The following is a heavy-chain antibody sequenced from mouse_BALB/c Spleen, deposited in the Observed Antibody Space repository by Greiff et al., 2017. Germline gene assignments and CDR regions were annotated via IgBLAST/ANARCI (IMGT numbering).Heavy chain of an antibody. J-gene: IGHJ2*01. CDR1: GYSFTGYF. D-gene: IGHD2-4*01. Sequence: EVKLVESGPELVKPGASVKISCKASGYSFTGYFMNWVKQSHGKSLEWIGRINPYNGDTFYNQKFKGKATLTVDKSSSTAHMELLSLTSEDSAVYYCGYYDYDEDDYWGQGTTLTVSS. CDR3: GYYDYDEDDY. V-gene: IGHV1-37*01. CDR2: INPYNGDT.